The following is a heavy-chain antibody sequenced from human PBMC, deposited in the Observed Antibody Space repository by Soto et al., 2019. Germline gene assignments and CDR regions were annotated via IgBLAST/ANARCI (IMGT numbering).Heavy chain of an antibody. CDR1: GFTFSSYG. V-gene: IGHV3-33*01. J-gene: IGHJ6*02. CDR3: ARGHYYYGMDV. CDR2: IWYDGSNK. Sequence: QVQLVESGGGVVQPGRSLRLSCAASGFTFSSYGMHWVRQAPGKGLEWVAVIWYDGSNKYYADSVKGRFTISRDNSKKTLYLAKKSLRAEDTAVYYCARGHYYYGMDVWGQGTTVTVSS.